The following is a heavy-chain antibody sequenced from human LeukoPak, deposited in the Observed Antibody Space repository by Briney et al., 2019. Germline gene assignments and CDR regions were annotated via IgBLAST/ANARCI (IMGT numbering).Heavy chain of an antibody. D-gene: IGHD3-16*01. Sequence: ASVTVSCKASGYTFNIYSINWVRQAPGQGLEWMGSINAYNGNTNYAQKVQGRVTMTTDTSTSTAYMELRSLRSDDTALYYCARDGFRGPSDYWGQGTLVTVSS. J-gene: IGHJ4*02. CDR2: INAYNGNT. CDR1: GYTFNIYS. V-gene: IGHV1-18*01. CDR3: ARDGFRGPSDY.